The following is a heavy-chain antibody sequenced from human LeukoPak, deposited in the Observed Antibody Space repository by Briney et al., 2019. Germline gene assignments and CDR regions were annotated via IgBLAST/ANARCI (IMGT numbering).Heavy chain of an antibody. CDR2: ISGSGGST. V-gene: IGHV3-23*01. J-gene: IGHJ4*02. CDR3: AKAQYFDGSSSRYYFDY. CDR1: GFTFSSYA. D-gene: IGHD3-9*01. Sequence: GGSLRLSCAASGFTFSSYAMSWVRQAPGKGLEWVSAISGSGGSTYYADSVKGRFTISRDNSKNTLYLQMNSLRAEDTAVYYCAKAQYFDGSSSRYYFDYWGQGTLVTVSS.